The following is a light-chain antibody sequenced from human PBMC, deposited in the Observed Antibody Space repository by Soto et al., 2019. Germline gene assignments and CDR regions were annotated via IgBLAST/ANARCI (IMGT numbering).Light chain of an antibody. V-gene: IGKV3-20*01. J-gene: IGKJ2*01. Sequence: EIVLTQSPGTLSLSPGERATLSCRAIEFLSSSYLVWYQQKPGQAPRLIIYAASRRATGIPDRFSGSWSATEYTLIINTLESEDFAVYYCQQQGTFGQGTKLEIK. CDR2: AAS. CDR3: QQQGT. CDR1: EFLSSSY.